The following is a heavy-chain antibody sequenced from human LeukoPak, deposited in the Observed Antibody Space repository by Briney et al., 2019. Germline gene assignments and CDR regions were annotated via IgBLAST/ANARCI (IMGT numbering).Heavy chain of an antibody. D-gene: IGHD3-22*01. Sequence: GGSLRLSCAASGFTFSDYYMSWIRQAPGKGLEWVSYISSSGSTIYYADSVKGRFTISRDNAKNSLYLQMNSLRAEDTAVYYCARDRGGIPDYYDSSGYIDYWGQGTLVTVSS. CDR2: ISSSGSTI. CDR1: GFTFSDYY. CDR3: ARDRGGIPDYYDSSGYIDY. J-gene: IGHJ4*02. V-gene: IGHV3-11*04.